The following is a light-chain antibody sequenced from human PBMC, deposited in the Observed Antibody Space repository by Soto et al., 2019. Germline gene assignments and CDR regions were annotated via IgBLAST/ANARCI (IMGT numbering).Light chain of an antibody. CDR2: EVT. CDR1: SSDVGGYNY. V-gene: IGLV2-14*01. CDR3: SSYTRSNTLL. J-gene: IGLJ2*01. Sequence: SALTQPASVAGSRGQSSTISCTGTSSDVGGYNYVSWFQHNPGKAPKVMIYEVTNRPSGVSNRFSGSKSGNTASLTISGLQAEDEADYYCSSYTRSNTLLFGGGTQLTVL.